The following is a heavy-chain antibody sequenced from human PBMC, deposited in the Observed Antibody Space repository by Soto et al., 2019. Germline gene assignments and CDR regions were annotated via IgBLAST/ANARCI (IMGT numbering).Heavy chain of an antibody. CDR3: AKDVVPSDG. J-gene: IGHJ4*02. CDR2: ISYDGSNK. V-gene: IGHV3-30*18. D-gene: IGHD3-16*02. Sequence: GGSLRLSCAASGFTFSSYGMHWVRQAPGKGLEWVAVISYDGSNKYYADSVKGRFTISRDNSKNTLYLQMNSLRAEDTAVYYCAKDVVPSDGWGQGTLVTVSS. CDR1: GFTFSSYG.